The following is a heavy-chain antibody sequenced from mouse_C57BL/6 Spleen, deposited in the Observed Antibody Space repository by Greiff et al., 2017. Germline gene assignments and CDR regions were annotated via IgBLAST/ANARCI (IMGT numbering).Heavy chain of an antibody. V-gene: IGHV5-17*01. CDR2: ISSGSSTI. Sequence: EVKLMESGGGLVKPGGSLTLSCAASGFTFSDYGMHWVRQAPEKGLEWVAYISSGSSTIYYADTVKGRFTISRDNAKNTLFLQMTSLRSEDTAMYYCAILAYYSNYPYAMDYWGQGTSVTVSS. CDR3: AILAYYSNYPYAMDY. CDR1: GFTFSDYG. J-gene: IGHJ4*01. D-gene: IGHD2-5*01.